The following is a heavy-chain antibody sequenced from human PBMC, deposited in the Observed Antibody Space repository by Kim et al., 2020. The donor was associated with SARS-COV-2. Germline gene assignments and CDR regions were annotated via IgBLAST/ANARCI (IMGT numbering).Heavy chain of an antibody. CDR1: GGTFSSYA. D-gene: IGHD5-18*01. Sequence: SVKVSCKTSGGTFSSYAISWVRQAPGQGLEWMGGIIPIFGTANYAQKFQGRVTITADESTSTAYMELSSLRSEDTAVYYCARVNVDTAMVEEAGYGMDVWGQGTTVTVSS. V-gene: IGHV1-69*13. CDR2: IIPIFGTA. CDR3: ARVNVDTAMVEEAGYGMDV. J-gene: IGHJ6*02.